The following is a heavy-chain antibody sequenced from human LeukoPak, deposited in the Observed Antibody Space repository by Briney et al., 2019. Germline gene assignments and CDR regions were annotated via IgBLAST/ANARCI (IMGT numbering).Heavy chain of an antibody. CDR1: GYTFTGYY. V-gene: IGHV1-2*02. J-gene: IGHJ5*02. Sequence: ASVKVSCKASGYTFTGYYMHWVRQAPGQGLEWMGWINPNSGGTNYAQKFQGRVTMTRDTSISTAYMELSRLRSDDTAVYYCARVPAAIHNWLDPWGQGTLVTVSS. D-gene: IGHD2-2*02. CDR3: ARVPAAIHNWLDP. CDR2: INPNSGGT.